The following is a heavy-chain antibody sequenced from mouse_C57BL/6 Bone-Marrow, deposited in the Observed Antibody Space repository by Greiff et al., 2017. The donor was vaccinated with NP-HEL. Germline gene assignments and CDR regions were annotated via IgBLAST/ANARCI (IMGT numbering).Heavy chain of an antibody. CDR3: ARGRRFAY. CDR2: ISDGGSYT. CDR1: GFTFSSYA. J-gene: IGHJ3*01. Sequence: DVKLVESGGGLVKPGGSLKLSCAASGFTFSSYAMSWVRQTPEKRLEWVATISDGGSYTYYPDNVKGRFTISRDNAKNNLYLQMSHLKSEDTAMYYCARGRRFAYWGQGTLVTVSA. V-gene: IGHV5-4*03.